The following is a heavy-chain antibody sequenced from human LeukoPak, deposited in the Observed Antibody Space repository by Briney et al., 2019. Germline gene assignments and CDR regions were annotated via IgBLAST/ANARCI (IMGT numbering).Heavy chain of an antibody. CDR1: GGSFSGYY. D-gene: IGHD2-2*01. CDR3: ASLLGYCSSTSCSP. CDR2: INHSGST. J-gene: IGHJ5*02. Sequence: PSETLSLTCAVYGGSFSGYYWSWIRQPPGKGLEWIGEINHSGSTNYNPSLKSRVTISVDTSKNQFSLKLSSVTAADTVVYYCASLLGYCSSTSCSPWGQGTLVTVSS. V-gene: IGHV4-34*01.